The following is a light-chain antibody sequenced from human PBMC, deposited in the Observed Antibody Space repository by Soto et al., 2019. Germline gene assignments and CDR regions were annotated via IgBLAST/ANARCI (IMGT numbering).Light chain of an antibody. CDR2: LAS. V-gene: IGKV1-39*01. J-gene: IGKJ2*01. CDR1: QYISTY. CDR3: QQSYSTPPDT. Sequence: DIQMTQSPSSLSASVRDRVTITCRASQYISTYLNWYQQKPGKAPKLLIYLASTLHSGVPSRFSGTGSGTDFTLTISSLEPEDFATYYCQQSYSTPPDTFGQGTKLEIK.